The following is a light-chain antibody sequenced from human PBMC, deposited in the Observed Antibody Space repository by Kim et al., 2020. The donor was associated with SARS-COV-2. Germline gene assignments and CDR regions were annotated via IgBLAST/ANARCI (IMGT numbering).Light chain of an antibody. Sequence: EIVLTQSPGTLSLSPGERATLSCRASQSVSSSYLAWYQQEPGQAPRLLIYGASSRATGIPDRFSGSGSGTDFTLTISRLEPEDFAVYYCQQYGSSLYTFGQGTKLE. CDR3: QQYGSSLYT. J-gene: IGKJ2*01. V-gene: IGKV3-20*01. CDR1: QSVSSSY. CDR2: GAS.